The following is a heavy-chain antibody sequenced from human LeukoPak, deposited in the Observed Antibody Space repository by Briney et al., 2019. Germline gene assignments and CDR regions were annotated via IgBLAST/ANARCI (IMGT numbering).Heavy chain of an antibody. CDR2: INEDGSAT. CDR3: AKGCGYNCYPPSY. D-gene: IGHD3-22*01. CDR1: GFVFSTYA. V-gene: IGHV3-23*01. Sequence: GGSLRLSCAASGFVFSTYAMTWVRQAPGRGLEWVSSINEDGSATYYAGSVRGLFTISRDNSKNTLYLQMNSLRAEDTAVYYCAKGCGYNCYPPSYWGQGTLVTVSS. J-gene: IGHJ1*01.